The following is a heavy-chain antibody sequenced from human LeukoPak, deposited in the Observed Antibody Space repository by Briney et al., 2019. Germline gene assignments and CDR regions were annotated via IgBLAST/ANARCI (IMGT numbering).Heavy chain of an antibody. J-gene: IGHJ4*02. CDR1: GFTFSTYT. CDR2: IGWGDSAI. D-gene: IGHD2-15*01. V-gene: IGHV3-48*02. CDR3: ARDHQWSFDS. Sequence: PGGSLRLSCAASGFTFSTYTMNWVRQAPGKGLEWISYIGWGDSAIFYADSVKGRFTISRDSAKNSLFLQMNSLSDEDTAVYYCARDHQWSFDSWGQGTLVTVSS.